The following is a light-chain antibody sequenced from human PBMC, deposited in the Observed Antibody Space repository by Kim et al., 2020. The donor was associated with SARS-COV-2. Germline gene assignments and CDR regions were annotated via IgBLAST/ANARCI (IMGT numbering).Light chain of an antibody. Sequence: SPGERATLSCRAIQSISSSSLAWYQQKPGQAPRLLIYGASSRATGIPDRFSGSGSGTDFTLTISRLEPEDFAVYYCQQYGSSPLTFGGGTKVDIK. J-gene: IGKJ4*01. V-gene: IGKV3-20*01. CDR1: QSISSSS. CDR3: QQYGSSPLT. CDR2: GAS.